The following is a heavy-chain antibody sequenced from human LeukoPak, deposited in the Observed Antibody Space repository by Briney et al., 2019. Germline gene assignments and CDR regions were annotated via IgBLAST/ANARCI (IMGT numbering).Heavy chain of an antibody. D-gene: IGHD3-3*01. Sequence: SETLSLTCAVYGGSFSDYYWAWIRQPPGKGLEWIGEVHLDGRTNYNPSLKSRLIMSVDLPENHISLKLTSVTAADTAVYYCAREGGFYRPLDYSGQGTLVTVSS. J-gene: IGHJ4*02. CDR2: VHLDGRT. CDR1: GGSFSDYY. CDR3: AREGGFYRPLDY. V-gene: IGHV4-34*10.